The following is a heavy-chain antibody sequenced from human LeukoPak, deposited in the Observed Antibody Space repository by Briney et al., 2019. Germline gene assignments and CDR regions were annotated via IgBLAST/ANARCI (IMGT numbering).Heavy chain of an antibody. CDR1: GFTFSSYG. Sequence: GGSLRLSCAASGFTFSSYGMHWVRQAPGKGLEWVAFIRYDGSNKYYADSVKGRFTISRDKSKNTLYLQMNSLRADDTAVYYCAKEVEGYQLLSRKYYYYYMDVWGKGTTVTISS. CDR2: IRYDGSNK. D-gene: IGHD2-2*01. CDR3: AKEVEGYQLLSRKYYYYYMDV. V-gene: IGHV3-30*02. J-gene: IGHJ6*03.